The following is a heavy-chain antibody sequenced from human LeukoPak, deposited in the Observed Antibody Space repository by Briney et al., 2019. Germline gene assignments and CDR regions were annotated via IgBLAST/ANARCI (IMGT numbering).Heavy chain of an antibody. V-gene: IGHV1-69*04. CDR3: AREGGNSGYDS. J-gene: IGHJ5*01. CDR1: GGPFSSYA. Sequence: SVKVSCKASGGPFSSYAISWVRQAPGQGFEWMGRIIPILGIANYAQKFQGRVTITADKSTSTAYMELSSLRSEDTAVYYCAREGGNSGYDSWGQGTLVTVSS. D-gene: IGHD5-12*01. CDR2: IIPILGIA.